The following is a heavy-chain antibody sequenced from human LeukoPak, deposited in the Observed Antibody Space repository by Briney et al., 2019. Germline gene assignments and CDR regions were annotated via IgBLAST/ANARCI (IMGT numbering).Heavy chain of an antibody. CDR1: GFTFDNND. Sequence: GSLRLSCEVSGFTFDNNDMHWVRQSTGKGLEWVSAIGSAGYTYYAESVRGRSTITRDTAKQSLYLQMNSLRVEDTAVYHCVRQPDSARYGFDYWGRGTQVTVSS. V-gene: IGHV3-13*01. J-gene: IGHJ4*02. CDR2: IGSAGYT. CDR3: VRQPDSARYGFDY. D-gene: IGHD1-14*01.